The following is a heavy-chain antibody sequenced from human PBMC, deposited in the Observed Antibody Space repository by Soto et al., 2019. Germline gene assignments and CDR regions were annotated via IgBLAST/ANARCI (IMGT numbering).Heavy chain of an antibody. V-gene: IGHV1-69*06. CDR1: GGAFSDYA. D-gene: IGHD3-22*01. Sequence: ASVKVSCKASGGAFSDYAFSWVRQAPGQGLEWLGGIMPIFRAPDYAQKFQGHVTISADKSISTAYLQWSSLKASDTAMYYCARRPYDSSGYSAFDIWGQGTMVTVSS. CDR2: IMPIFRAP. CDR3: ARRPYDSSGYSAFDI. J-gene: IGHJ3*02.